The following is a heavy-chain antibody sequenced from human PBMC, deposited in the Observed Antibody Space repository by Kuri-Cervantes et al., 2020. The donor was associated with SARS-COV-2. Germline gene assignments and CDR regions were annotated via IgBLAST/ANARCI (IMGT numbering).Heavy chain of an antibody. CDR3: ARANVVVPAAMGFDP. CDR1: GFTFGDYA. D-gene: IGHD2-2*01. V-gene: IGHV3-21*01. Sequence: ESLKISCTASGFTFGDYAMNWVRQAPGKGLEWVSSISSSSSYIYYADSVKGRFTISRDNAKNSPYLQMNSLRAEDTAVYYCARANVVVPAAMGFDPWGQGTLVTVSS. CDR2: ISSSSSYI. J-gene: IGHJ5*02.